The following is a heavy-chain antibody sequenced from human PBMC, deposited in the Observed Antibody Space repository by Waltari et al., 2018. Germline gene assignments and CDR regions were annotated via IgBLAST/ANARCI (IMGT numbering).Heavy chain of an antibody. Sequence: EVQVVESGGGWVQPGGSLKLTCATAGFSFRVSSIHWVRQTSGKGLEWVGRIRREPYNYATAYSASVKGRFTISRDDSKNTAFLQMNSLMTEDTAVYYCSGGEVTGTDFWGQGTLVTVSS. CDR3: SGGEVTGTDF. V-gene: IGHV3-73*01. D-gene: IGHD6-19*01. J-gene: IGHJ4*02. CDR2: IRREPYNYAT. CDR1: GFSFRVSS.